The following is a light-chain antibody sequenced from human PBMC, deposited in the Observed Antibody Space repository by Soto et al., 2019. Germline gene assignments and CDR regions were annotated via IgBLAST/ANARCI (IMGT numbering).Light chain of an antibody. CDR2: GNS. Sequence: QSVLTQPPSVSGAPGQRVTISCTGSSSNIGAGYDVHWYQQLPGTAPKLLIYGNSHRPSGVPHRFSGSESGTSASLAITGLQAEDEADYYCQSYDSSLSGSVFGGGTKLTVL. CDR3: QSYDSSLSGSV. V-gene: IGLV1-40*01. J-gene: IGLJ3*02. CDR1: SSNIGAGYD.